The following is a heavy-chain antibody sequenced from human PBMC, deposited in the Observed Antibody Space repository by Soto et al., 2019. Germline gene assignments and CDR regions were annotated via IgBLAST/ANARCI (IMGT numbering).Heavy chain of an antibody. J-gene: IGHJ4*02. V-gene: IGHV3-74*01. CDR1: GFTFSSYW. CDR3: TRDIGGRGGY. D-gene: IGHD3-16*01. Sequence: EVQLVESGGGLVQPGGSLRLSCAASGFTFSSYWMHWVRQAPGKGLVWVSRTNEDGSTINYADSVKGRFTISRDNAKNTLYREMNSRRAGDTAGYYCTRDIGGRGGYWGPGTLVTVSS. CDR2: TNEDGSTI.